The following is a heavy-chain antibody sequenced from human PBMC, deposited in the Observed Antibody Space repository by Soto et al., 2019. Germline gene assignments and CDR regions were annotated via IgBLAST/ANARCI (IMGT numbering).Heavy chain of an antibody. D-gene: IGHD2-15*01. CDR1: GYIFTSRT. Sequence: QVQFVQSGAEVKKPGASVKVSCEASGYIFTSRTMHWVRQAPGQRLEWMGWINAENGHTKYSKKFQGRVTFTRDTSATTAYMELSRLTSEDTAVYYCTTGPGLGDGFDPWGQGTLITVSS. CDR3: TTGPGLGDGFDP. J-gene: IGHJ5*02. CDR2: INAENGHT. V-gene: IGHV1-3*01.